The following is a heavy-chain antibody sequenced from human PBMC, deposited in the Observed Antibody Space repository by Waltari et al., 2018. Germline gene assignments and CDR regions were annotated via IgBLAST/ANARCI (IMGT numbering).Heavy chain of an antibody. CDR1: GYTFTSYD. Sequence: QVQLVQSGAEVKKPGASVKVSCKAYGYTFTSYDIDWVRQATGQGLAWMGWMNPNSGNTGYAQKFQGRVNMTRNTYISTAYMELSSLRSEDTAVYYCARARPFYSSSDYWGHGTLVTVSS. J-gene: IGHJ4*01. V-gene: IGHV1-8*01. D-gene: IGHD6-6*01. CDR2: MNPNSGNT. CDR3: ARARPFYSSSDY.